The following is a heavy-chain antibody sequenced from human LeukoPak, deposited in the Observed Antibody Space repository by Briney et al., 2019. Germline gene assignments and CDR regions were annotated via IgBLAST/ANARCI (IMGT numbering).Heavy chain of an antibody. CDR2: ISGSGGST. V-gene: IGHV3-23*01. J-gene: IGHJ6*03. Sequence: GGSLRLSCAASGFTFSSYGMSWVRQAPGKGLEWVSGISGSGGSTYYADSVKGRFTISRDNSKNTLYLQMNSLRAEDTAVYYCARETTISGGIAVAGPQSYIYYMDVWGKGTTVTISS. D-gene: IGHD6-19*01. CDR1: GFTFSSYG. CDR3: ARETTISGGIAVAGPQSYIYYMDV.